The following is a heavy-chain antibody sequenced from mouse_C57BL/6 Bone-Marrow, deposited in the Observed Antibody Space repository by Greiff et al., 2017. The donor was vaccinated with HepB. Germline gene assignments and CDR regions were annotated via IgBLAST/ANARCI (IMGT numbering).Heavy chain of an antibody. CDR1: GFTFSSYG. Sequence: EVHLVESGGDLVKPGGSLKLSCAASGFTFSSYGMYWVRQTPDKRLEWVATISSGGSYTYYPDSVKGRFTIARDKAKNTLYLQMISLKSEDTAMYYCARQGRLRRRGFAYWGQGTLVTVSA. V-gene: IGHV5-6*01. D-gene: IGHD2-4*01. CDR3: ARQGRLRRRGFAY. J-gene: IGHJ3*01. CDR2: ISSGGSYT.